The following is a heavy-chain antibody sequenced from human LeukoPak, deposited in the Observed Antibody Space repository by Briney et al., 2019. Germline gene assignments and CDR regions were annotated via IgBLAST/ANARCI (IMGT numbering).Heavy chain of an antibody. CDR1: GYTFTGYY. CDR3: ARDLVAATSGCWFDS. CDR2: INPNTGVT. V-gene: IGHV1-2*02. D-gene: IGHD2-15*01. J-gene: IGHJ5*01. Sequence: GASVKVSCKASGYTFTGYYMHWVRQAPGQGLEWMGWINPNTGVTNCARRFQGRVTMTRDTSISTAYMELSRLRSDDTAVYYCARDLVAATSGCWFDSWGQGTLVTVSS.